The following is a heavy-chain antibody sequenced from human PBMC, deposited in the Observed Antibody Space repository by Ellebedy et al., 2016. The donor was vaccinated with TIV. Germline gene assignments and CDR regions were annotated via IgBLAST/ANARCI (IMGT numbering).Heavy chain of an antibody. Sequence: ASVKVSCKVSGYTLTELSMHWVRQAPGKGLEWMGGFDPEDGETIYAQKFQGRVTLTTDASTTTAYMELRSLRSDDTAVYYCTRDQATVEEVAFEYWGQGTLVTVSS. CDR1: GYTLTELS. D-gene: IGHD4-23*01. J-gene: IGHJ4*02. CDR2: FDPEDGET. V-gene: IGHV1-24*01. CDR3: TRDQATVEEVAFEY.